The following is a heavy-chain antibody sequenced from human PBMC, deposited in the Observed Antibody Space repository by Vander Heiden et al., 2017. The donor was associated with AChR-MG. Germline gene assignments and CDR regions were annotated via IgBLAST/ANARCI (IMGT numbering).Heavy chain of an antibody. CDR3: ARLPKRITMIVVVI. CDR2: IYYSGST. J-gene: IGHJ4*02. Sequence: QLQLQASGPGLVKPSETLSLTCTVSGGSISSSRYYRGWIRQPPGKGLEWIGSIYYSGSTYYNPSLKSRVTISVDTSKNQFSLKLSSVTAADTAVYYCARLPKRITMIVVVIWGQGTLVTVSS. V-gene: IGHV4-39*01. D-gene: IGHD3-22*01. CDR1: GGSISSSRYY.